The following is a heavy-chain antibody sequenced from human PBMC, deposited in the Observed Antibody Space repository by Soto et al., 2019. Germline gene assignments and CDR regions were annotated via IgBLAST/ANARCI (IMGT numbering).Heavy chain of an antibody. Sequence: QVQLVQSGAEEKKPGASVKVSCKASGSTFSSYTMHWVRQAPGQSLEWMGWTNVGNGNTKYSQRFQGRVTITRDTAASTVYMGLSSLTSEDTAVYYCARADYVDSLTDWGQGTLVTVSS. CDR1: GSTFSSYT. D-gene: IGHD4-17*01. CDR3: ARADYVDSLTD. CDR2: TNVGNGNT. J-gene: IGHJ4*02. V-gene: IGHV1-3*05.